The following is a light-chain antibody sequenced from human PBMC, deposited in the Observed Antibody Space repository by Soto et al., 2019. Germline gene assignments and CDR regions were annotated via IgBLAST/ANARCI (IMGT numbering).Light chain of an antibody. V-gene: IGKV1-9*01. J-gene: IGKJ4*01. CDR1: QALSNY. Sequence: DLQLTKSPSVLSATVGDTVTIPCRASQALSNYLAWYQQKPGKAPDLLIYSASTLQSGVPSRFSGSGSETEFSLTIRALQPEDFATYYCQQLSRYPLTFGGGTKVDIK. CDR2: SAS. CDR3: QQLSRYPLT.